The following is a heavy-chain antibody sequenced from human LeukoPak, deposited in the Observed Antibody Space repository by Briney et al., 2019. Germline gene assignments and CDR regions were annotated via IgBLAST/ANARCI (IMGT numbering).Heavy chain of an antibody. D-gene: IGHD3-3*01. J-gene: IGHJ4*02. CDR2: ISSSSSYI. CDR1: GFTFSSYS. V-gene: IGHV3-21*01. CDR3: ARDASDFWSGYQTDTYFDY. Sequence: MPGGSLRLSCAASGFTFSSYSMNWVPQAPGKGLEWVSSISSSSSYIYYADSVKGRFTISRDNAKNSLYLQMNSLRAEDTAVYYCARDASDFWSGYQTDTYFDYWGQGTLVTVSS.